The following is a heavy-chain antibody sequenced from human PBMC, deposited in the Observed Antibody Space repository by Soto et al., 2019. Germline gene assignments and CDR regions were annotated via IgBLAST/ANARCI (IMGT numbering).Heavy chain of an antibody. CDR2: ISPYNGNT. D-gene: IGHD3-3*01. CDR3: ATSYDSGFDP. J-gene: IGHJ5*02. Sequence: ASVKVSCKASGYSFTTYDISWLRQAPGQGLEWMGRISPYNGNTNYAQNFQDRVTMTADTSSSTAYMELRSLRSDDTAIYYCATSYDSGFDPWGQGTLVTVSS. V-gene: IGHV1-18*04. CDR1: GYSFTTYD.